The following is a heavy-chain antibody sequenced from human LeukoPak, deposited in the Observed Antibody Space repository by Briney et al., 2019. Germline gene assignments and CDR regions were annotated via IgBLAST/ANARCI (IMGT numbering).Heavy chain of an antibody. CDR1: GGTFSSYA. V-gene: IGHV1-69*05. J-gene: IGHJ4*02. D-gene: IGHD2/OR15-2a*01. CDR2: IIPIFGTA. Sequence: SVKVSCKASGGTFSSYAISWVRQAPGQGLERMGGIIPIFGTANYAQKFQGRVTITTDESTSTAYMELSSLRSEDTPVYYCARDVNSRGPFNYWGQGTLVTVSS. CDR3: ARDVNSRGPFNY.